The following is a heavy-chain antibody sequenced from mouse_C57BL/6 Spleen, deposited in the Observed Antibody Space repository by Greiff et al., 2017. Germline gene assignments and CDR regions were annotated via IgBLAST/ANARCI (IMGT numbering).Heavy chain of an antibody. CDR1: GYTFTSYW. CDR3: ARSGSGWFAY. CDR2: LDPSDGNT. V-gene: IGHV1-69*01. J-gene: IGHJ3*01. D-gene: IGHD3-1*01. Sequence: QVQLQQPGAELVMPGASVKLSCKASGYTFTSYWMHWVKQRPGQGLEWIGVLDPSDGNTNYNQKFKRKSTLTVDKSSSTAYMQLSSLTSEDSAVYYWARSGSGWFAYWGQGTLVTVSA.